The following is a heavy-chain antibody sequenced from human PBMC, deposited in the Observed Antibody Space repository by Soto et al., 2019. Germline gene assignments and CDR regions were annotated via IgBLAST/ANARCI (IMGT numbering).Heavy chain of an antibody. CDR1: GFTFSSYG. Sequence: QVQLVESGGGVVQPGRSLRLSCAASGFTFSSYGMHWVRQAPGKGLEWVAVISYDGSNKYYADSVKGRFTISRDNSKNTLYLQMNSLRAEDTAVYYCAKDAYRSTSGPEYFQHWGQGTLVTVSS. CDR3: AKDAYRSTSGPEYFQH. D-gene: IGHD6-6*01. J-gene: IGHJ1*01. CDR2: ISYDGSNK. V-gene: IGHV3-30*18.